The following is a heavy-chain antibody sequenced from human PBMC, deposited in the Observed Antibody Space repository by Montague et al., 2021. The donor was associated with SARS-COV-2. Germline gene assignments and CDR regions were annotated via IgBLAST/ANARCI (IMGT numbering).Heavy chain of an antibody. CDR2: ISYSGST. V-gene: IGHV4-39*01. Sequence: SETLSLTCVVSSGSISPSDTHCWGWVRQAPGKGLEWIATISYSGSTPYNPPLRSRAPISGDTSKNQISPNLRSATAADTSVYYCARHSTTHAFDPWGQGILVTVSS. CDR1: SGSISPSDTHC. J-gene: IGHJ5*02. CDR3: ARHSTTHAFDP. D-gene: IGHD1-1*01.